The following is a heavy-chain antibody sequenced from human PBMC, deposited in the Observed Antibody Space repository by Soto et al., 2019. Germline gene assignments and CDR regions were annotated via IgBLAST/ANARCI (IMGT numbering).Heavy chain of an antibody. J-gene: IGHJ4*02. CDR3: ARESEDLTSNFDY. CDR1: GFTFTRYS. Sequence: GGSLRLSCAASGFTFTRYSMNWVRQAPGKGLEWVSSISSTTNYIYYGDSMKGRFTISRDNAKNSPYLEMNSLRAEATAVYYCARESEDLTSNFDYWGQGTLVTVSS. CDR2: ISSTTNYI. V-gene: IGHV3-21*06.